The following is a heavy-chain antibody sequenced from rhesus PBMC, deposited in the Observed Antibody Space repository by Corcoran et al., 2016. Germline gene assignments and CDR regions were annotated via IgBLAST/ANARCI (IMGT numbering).Heavy chain of an antibody. Sequence: QLQLQESGPGLVKPSETLSLSCAVSGGSGSSSFWSWIRQAPGRGLEWIGYSSGSGSSTHYHPSLTSRVTLSLATSTKQLSLQLSSVTAAATAVYYCARVGDGSDAFDFWVQGLRVTVSS. D-gene: IGHD1-44*02. CDR2: SSGSGSST. CDR3: ARVGDGSDAFDF. J-gene: IGHJ3*01. CDR1: GGSGSSSF. V-gene: IGHV4-169*01.